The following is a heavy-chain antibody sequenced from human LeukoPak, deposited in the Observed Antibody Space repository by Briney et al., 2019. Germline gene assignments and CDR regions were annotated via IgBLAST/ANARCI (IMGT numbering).Heavy chain of an antibody. D-gene: IGHD6-19*01. CDR3: ARNPVAGDFDY. J-gene: IGHJ4*02. V-gene: IGHV3-7*01. Sequence: GESLRLSCAASGFTFSSYWMSWVRQAPGKGLEWVANIKQDGSEKYYVDSVKGRFTISRDNAKNSLYLQMNSLRAEDTAVYYCARNPVAGDFDYWGQGTLVTVSS. CDR2: IKQDGSEK. CDR1: GFTFSSYW.